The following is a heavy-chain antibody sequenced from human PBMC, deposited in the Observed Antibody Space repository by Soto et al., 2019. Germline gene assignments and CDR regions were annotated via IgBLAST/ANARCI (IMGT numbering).Heavy chain of an antibody. Sequence: PGGSLRLSCAAPGFTFSSYGMHWVRQAPGKGLEWVAVIWYDGSNKYYADSVKGRFTISRDNSKNTLYLQMNSLRAVDTAVYYCANFGTTGYYTVDYWGQGILVTVSS. CDR2: IWYDGSNK. D-gene: IGHD3-9*01. CDR3: ANFGTTGYYTVDY. J-gene: IGHJ4*02. V-gene: IGHV3-33*06. CDR1: GFTFSSYG.